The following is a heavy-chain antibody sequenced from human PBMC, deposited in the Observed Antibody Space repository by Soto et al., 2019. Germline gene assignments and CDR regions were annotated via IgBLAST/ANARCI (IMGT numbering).Heavy chain of an antibody. CDR1: GFSLTSTAVG. J-gene: IGHJ4*02. Sequence: QITLKESGPTLVKPTQTLTLTCSCSGFSLTSTAVGVNWIRQPPGKALEWLALIYWDDDNHFSPSLKSRLSVTKDTSKNQVVLTMTNMDPVDTATYYCAHGSGWLSDYWGQGILVTVSS. CDR2: IYWDDDN. CDR3: AHGSGWLSDY. V-gene: IGHV2-5*02. D-gene: IGHD6-19*01.